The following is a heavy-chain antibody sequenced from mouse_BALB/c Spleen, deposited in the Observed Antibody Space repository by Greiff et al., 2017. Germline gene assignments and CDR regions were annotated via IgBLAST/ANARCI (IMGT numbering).Heavy chain of an antibody. Sequence: EVKLQESGAELVKPGASVKLSCTASGFNIKDTYMHWVKQRPEQGLEWIGRIDPANGNTKYDPKFQGKATITADTSSNTAYLQLSSLTSEDTAVYYCAREYYYGSRGYFDVWGAGTTVTVSS. CDR3: AREYYYGSRGYFDV. V-gene: IGHV14-3*02. CDR1: GFNIKDTY. J-gene: IGHJ1*01. CDR2: IDPANGNT. D-gene: IGHD1-1*01.